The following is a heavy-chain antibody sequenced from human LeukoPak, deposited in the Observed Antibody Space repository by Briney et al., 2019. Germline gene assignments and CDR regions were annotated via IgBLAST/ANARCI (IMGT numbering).Heavy chain of an antibody. J-gene: IGHJ3*02. CDR1: GGTFSSYA. CDR2: IIPIFGTA. D-gene: IGHD3-10*01. V-gene: IGHV1-69*05. Sequence: ASVKVSCKASGGTFSSYAISWVRQAPGQGLEWMGGIIPIFGTANYAQKLQGRVTMTTDTSTSTAYMELRSLRSDDTAVYYCARVNNYYGSGSYYGDAFDIWGQGTMVTVSS. CDR3: ARVNNYYGSGSYYGDAFDI.